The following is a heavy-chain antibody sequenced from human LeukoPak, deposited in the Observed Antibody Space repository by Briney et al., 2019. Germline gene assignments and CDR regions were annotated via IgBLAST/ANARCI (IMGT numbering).Heavy chain of an antibody. Sequence: PGGSLRLSCAASGFTFSSYAMSWVRQAPGKGLEWVSAISGSGGSTYYADSVKGRFTISRDNSKNTLYLQTNSLRAEDTAVYYCAKDFTIFGVVIISGFDYWGQGTLVTVSS. V-gene: IGHV3-23*01. D-gene: IGHD3-3*01. CDR1: GFTFSSYA. CDR3: AKDFTIFGVVIISGFDY. J-gene: IGHJ4*02. CDR2: ISGSGGST.